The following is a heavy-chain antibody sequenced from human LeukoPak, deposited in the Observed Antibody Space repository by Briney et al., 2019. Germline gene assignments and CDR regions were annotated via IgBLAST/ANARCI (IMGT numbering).Heavy chain of an antibody. CDR1: GFTFSSYG. D-gene: IGHD1-26*01. Sequence: AGGSLRLSCAASGFTFSSYGMSWVRQAPGKGLEWVSSISGTSTYIYYADSVKGRFTISRDNAKNSLFLQMNSLRAEDTAVYYCARVGIVGATGGFDYWGQGTLVTVSS. V-gene: IGHV3-21*01. CDR3: ARVGIVGATGGFDY. CDR2: ISGTSTYI. J-gene: IGHJ4*02.